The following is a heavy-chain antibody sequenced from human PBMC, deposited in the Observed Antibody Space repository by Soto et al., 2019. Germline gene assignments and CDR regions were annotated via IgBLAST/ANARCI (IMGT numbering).Heavy chain of an antibody. J-gene: IGHJ5*02. V-gene: IGHV1-18*01. CDR1: GYTFTSYG. Sequence: GASVKVSCKASGYTFTSYGISWVRQAPGQGLEWMGWISAYNGNTNYAQKLQGRVTMTTDTSTSTAYMELRSLRSDDTAVYYCARAAWLTPQVGWFDPWGQGTLVTVSS. CDR2: ISAYNGNT. CDR3: ARAAWLTPQVGWFDP. D-gene: IGHD6-19*01.